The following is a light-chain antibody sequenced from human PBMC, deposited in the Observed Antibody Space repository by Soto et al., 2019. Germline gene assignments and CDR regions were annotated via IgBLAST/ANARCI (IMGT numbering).Light chain of an antibody. J-gene: IGKJ5*01. CDR3: QQRSNFIT. CDR2: AAS. CDR1: QTISSTY. V-gene: IGKV3D-20*02. Sequence: DIVMTQSPGTLSVSPGERATLSCRASQTISSTYLAWYQQKPGQAPRLLIYAASTRATGIPDRFSGSGSGTDFTLTISSLEPEDFAVYYCQQRSNFITFGQGTRLEIK.